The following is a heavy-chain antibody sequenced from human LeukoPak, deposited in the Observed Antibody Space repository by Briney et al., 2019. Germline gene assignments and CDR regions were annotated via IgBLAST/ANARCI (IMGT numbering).Heavy chain of an antibody. CDR3: AKAETFYDSSGTNFDY. J-gene: IGHJ4*02. CDR1: GLTFSSYA. D-gene: IGHD3-22*01. V-gene: IGHV3-23*01. Sequence: GGSLRLSCAASGLTFSSYAMSWVRQAPGKGLEWVSAISGSGGSTYYADSVKGRFTISRDNSKNTLYLQMNSLRAEDTAVYYCAKAETFYDSSGTNFDYWGQGTLVTVSS. CDR2: ISGSGGST.